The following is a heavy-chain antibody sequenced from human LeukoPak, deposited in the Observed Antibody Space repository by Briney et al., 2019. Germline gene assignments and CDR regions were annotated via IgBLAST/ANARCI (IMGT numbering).Heavy chain of an antibody. CDR2: ISWNSGSI. V-gene: IGHV3-9*01. Sequence: GRSLRLSCAASGFTFDDYAMHWVRQAPGKGLEWVSGISWNSGSIGYADSVKGRFTISRDNAKNSLYLQMNSLRAEDTALYYCAKDTVPYYYGSGSYGNWFDPWGQGTLVTVSS. D-gene: IGHD3-10*01. CDR1: GFTFDDYA. J-gene: IGHJ5*02. CDR3: AKDTVPYYYGSGSYGNWFDP.